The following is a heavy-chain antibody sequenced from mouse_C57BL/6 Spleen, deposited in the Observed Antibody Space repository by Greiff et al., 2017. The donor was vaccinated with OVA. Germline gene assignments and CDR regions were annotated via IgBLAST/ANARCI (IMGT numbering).Heavy chain of an antibody. J-gene: IGHJ3*01. D-gene: IGHD2-3*01. Sequence: EVMMVEYEGGLVQPGSSMKLSCTASGFTFSDYYMAWVRQVPEKGLEWVANINNDGSSTYYLDSLKSRFIISRDNAKNILYLQMSSLKSEETATYSCARDDGSTGFAYWGQGTLVTVSA. CDR3: ARDDGSTGFAY. CDR2: INNDGSST. V-gene: IGHV5-16*01. CDR1: GFTFSDYY.